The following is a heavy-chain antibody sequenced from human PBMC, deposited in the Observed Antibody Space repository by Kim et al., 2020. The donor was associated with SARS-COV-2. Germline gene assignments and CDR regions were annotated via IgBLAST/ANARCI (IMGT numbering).Heavy chain of an antibody. CDR3: AYDGSESDGCMDV. V-gene: IGHV3-53*01. D-gene: IGHD3-22*01. J-gene: IGHJ6*02. Sequence: GGSLRLSCAASGFSVSASYLSWFRQAPGKGLECVSLIYVGGATYYADSVKGRFTISRDNSKNTLYLQMNFVRPEDTAVYYCAYDGSESDGCMDVWGHGTTVIVSS. CDR1: GFSVSASY. CDR2: IYVGGAT.